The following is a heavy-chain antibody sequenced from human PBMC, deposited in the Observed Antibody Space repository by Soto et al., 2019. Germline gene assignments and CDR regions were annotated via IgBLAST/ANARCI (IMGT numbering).Heavy chain of an antibody. CDR3: AKDAPPLYCGGDCYVY. Sequence: GGSLRLSCAASGFTFSSYAMSWVRQAPGKGLEWVSAVSGSGGSTYYADSVKGRFTISRDNSKNTLYLQMNSLRAEDTAVYYCAKDAPPLYCGGDCYVYWGQGTLVTVSS. CDR1: GFTFSSYA. D-gene: IGHD2-21*02. J-gene: IGHJ4*02. V-gene: IGHV3-23*01. CDR2: VSGSGGST.